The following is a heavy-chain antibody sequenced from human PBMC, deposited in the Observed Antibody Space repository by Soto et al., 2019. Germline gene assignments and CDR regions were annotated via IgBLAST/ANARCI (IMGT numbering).Heavy chain of an antibody. V-gene: IGHV4-59*08. CDR1: GGSISSYY. Sequence: SETLSLTCTVSGGSISSYYWSWIRQPPGKGLEWIGYIYYSGSTNYNPSLKSRVTISVDTSKNQFSLKLSSVTAADTAVYYCARLYYGSGSYYNVRWCDPWGQGTLVTVSS. CDR2: IYYSGST. CDR3: ARLYYGSGSYYNVRWCDP. D-gene: IGHD3-10*01. J-gene: IGHJ5*02.